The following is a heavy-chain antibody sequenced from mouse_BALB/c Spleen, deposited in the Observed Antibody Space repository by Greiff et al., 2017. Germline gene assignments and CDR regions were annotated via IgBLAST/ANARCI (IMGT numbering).Heavy chain of an antibody. Sequence: EVQVVESGGGLVQPGGSRKLSCAASGFTFSSFGMHWVRQAPEKGLEWVAYISSGSSTIYYADTVKGRFTISRDNPKNTLFLQMTSLRYEDTAMYYCARSAYVSSYDFAYWGQGTLVTVSA. V-gene: IGHV5-17*02. CDR1: GFTFSSFG. CDR3: ARSAYVSSYDFAY. CDR2: ISSGSSTI. J-gene: IGHJ3*01. D-gene: IGHD1-1*01.